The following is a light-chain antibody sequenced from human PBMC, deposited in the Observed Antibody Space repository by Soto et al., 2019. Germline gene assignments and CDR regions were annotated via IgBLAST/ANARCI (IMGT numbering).Light chain of an antibody. CDR1: QSILYSVDNQNY. Sequence: DIVMTQSPDSLIASLGERATINCKSSQSILYSVDNQNYLAWYQQKPGQSPKLLIYWASTRESGVPDRFSGSGSGTDFTLTINSLQAEDVAVYFCHQYYGTPITFGQGTRLEIK. CDR3: HQYYGTPIT. V-gene: IGKV4-1*01. J-gene: IGKJ5*01. CDR2: WAS.